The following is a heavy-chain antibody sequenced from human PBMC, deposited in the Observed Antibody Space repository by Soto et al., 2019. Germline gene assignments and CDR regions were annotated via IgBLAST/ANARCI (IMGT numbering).Heavy chain of an antibody. CDR3: AAHLRGIAVAGIDY. J-gene: IGHJ4*02. CDR1: GGTFSSYA. V-gene: IGHV1-69*13. CDR2: IIPIFGTA. D-gene: IGHD6-19*01. Sequence: ASVKVSCKASGGTFSSYAISWVRQAPGQGLEWMGGIIPIFGTANYAQKFQGRVTITADESTSTAYMELSSLRSEDTAVYYCAAHLRGIAVAGIDYWGQGTLVTVSS.